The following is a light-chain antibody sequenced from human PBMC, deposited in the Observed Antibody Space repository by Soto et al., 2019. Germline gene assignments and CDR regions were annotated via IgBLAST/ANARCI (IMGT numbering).Light chain of an antibody. CDR2: DVT. Sequence: QSALTQPRSVSGSPGQSITISCGGTSSDVGGYKYVSWYQQLPGKAPKLIIYDVTERPSGVPNRFSGSKSGNTASLTISGLHAEDEGDYYCCSYAGSVVFGGGTKVTVL. CDR3: CSYAGSVV. CDR1: SSDVGGYKY. J-gene: IGLJ2*01. V-gene: IGLV2-11*01.